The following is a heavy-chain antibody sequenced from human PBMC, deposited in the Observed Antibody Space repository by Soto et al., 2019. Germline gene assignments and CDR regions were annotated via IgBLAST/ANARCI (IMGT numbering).Heavy chain of an antibody. J-gene: IGHJ4*02. CDR1: GGSVTNSSYY. CDR3: VSQRTTVPTQAYFDY. D-gene: IGHD4-17*01. V-gene: IGHV4-39*01. CDR2: VYYRGRS. Sequence: SSTLSLTCTVSGGSVTNSSYYWGWIRHSPGKGLECIGSVYYRGRSYSKSSVKSRVTISVDTSKNRFSLSLNSVTASDTAAYFCVSQRTTVPTQAYFDYWGPGALVTVS.